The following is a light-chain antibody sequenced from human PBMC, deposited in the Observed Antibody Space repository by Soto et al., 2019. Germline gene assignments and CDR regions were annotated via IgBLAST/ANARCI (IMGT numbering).Light chain of an antibody. CDR1: SSDVGGYNY. CDR2: DVS. Sequence: QSALAQSASVSGSPGQSITISCTGTSSDVGGYNYVSWYQQHPGKAPKLMIYDVSNRPSGVSNRFSGSKSANTASLTISGLQAEDEADYYCCSYAGSSTFSYVFGTGTKVTVL. V-gene: IGLV2-14*01. CDR3: CSYAGSSTFSYV. J-gene: IGLJ1*01.